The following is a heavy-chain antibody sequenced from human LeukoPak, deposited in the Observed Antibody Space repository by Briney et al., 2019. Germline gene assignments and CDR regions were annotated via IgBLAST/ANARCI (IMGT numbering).Heavy chain of an antibody. CDR3: ARDPSSGWFPY. CDR2: INTEGSST. D-gene: IGHD6-19*01. V-gene: IGHV3-74*01. J-gene: IGHJ4*02. Sequence: GGSLRLSCAASGFTFSTHWMHWVRQAPGKGLVWVSSINTEGSSTTYADSVKGRFTISRDNAKNTLNLQMNSLRAEDTAVYYCARDPSSGWFPYWGRGTLVTVSS. CDR1: GFTFSTHW.